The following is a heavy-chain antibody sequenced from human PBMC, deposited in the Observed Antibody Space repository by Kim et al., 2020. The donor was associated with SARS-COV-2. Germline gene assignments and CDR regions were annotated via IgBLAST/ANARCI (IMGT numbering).Heavy chain of an antibody. V-gene: IGHV1-69*13. CDR1: GGTFSSYA. D-gene: IGHD2-21*02. CDR3: ARDLYCGGDCYSYYFDY. J-gene: IGHJ4*02. CDR2: IIPIFGTA. Sequence: SVKVSCKASGGTFSSYAISWVRQAPGQGLEWMGGIIPIFGTANYAQKFQGRVTITADESTSTAYMELSSLRSEDTAVYYCARDLYCGGDCYSYYFDYWGQGTLVTVSS.